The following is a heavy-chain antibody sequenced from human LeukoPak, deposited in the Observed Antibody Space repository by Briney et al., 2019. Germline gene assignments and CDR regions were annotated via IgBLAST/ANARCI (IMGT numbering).Heavy chain of an antibody. Sequence: HGESLKISCKGSGYRFTRYWTGWVRQMPAQGLEWMGIIYPVDSETRYSPSFQGQVTISADKAITTAYLQWSSLKASDTAMYYCAREANGASSLDYWGQGTLVTVSS. J-gene: IGHJ4*02. CDR3: AREANGASSLDY. V-gene: IGHV5-51*01. CDR2: IYPVDSET. D-gene: IGHD4-23*01. CDR1: GYRFTRYW.